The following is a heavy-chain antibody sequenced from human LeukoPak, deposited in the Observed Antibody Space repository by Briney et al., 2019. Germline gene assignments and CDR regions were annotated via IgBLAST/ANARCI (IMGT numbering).Heavy chain of an antibody. CDR3: ARGPEYSSSSSGWFDP. CDR1: GGTFSSYA. CDR2: INPSGGST. Sequence: ASVKVSCKASGGTFSSYAISWVRQAPGQGLEWMGIINPSGGSTSYAQKFRGRVTMTRDTSTSTVYMELSSLRSEDTAVYYCARGPEYSSSSSGWFDPWGQGTLVTVSS. J-gene: IGHJ5*02. D-gene: IGHD6-6*01. V-gene: IGHV1-46*01.